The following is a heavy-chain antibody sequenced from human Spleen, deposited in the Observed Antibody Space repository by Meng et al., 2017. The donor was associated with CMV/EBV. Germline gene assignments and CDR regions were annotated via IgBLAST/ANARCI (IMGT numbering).Heavy chain of an antibody. Sequence: GESLKISCAASGFSFSTYWMNWVRQAPGKGLEWVANIKHDGSEKDYVDSVKGRFTISRDNAKNSLYLQMNSLRAEDTAVYYCARGDYDFWSGYFERVYYGMDVWGQGTTVTVSS. CDR2: IKHDGSEK. V-gene: IGHV3-7*04. J-gene: IGHJ6*02. CDR1: GFSFSTYW. CDR3: ARGDYDFWSGYFERVYYGMDV. D-gene: IGHD3-3*01.